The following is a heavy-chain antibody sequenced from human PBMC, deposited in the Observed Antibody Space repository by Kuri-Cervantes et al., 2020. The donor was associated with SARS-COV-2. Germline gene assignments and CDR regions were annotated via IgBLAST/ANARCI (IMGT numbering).Heavy chain of an antibody. Sequence: SETLSLTCTVSGGSISSGGYYWSWIRQHPGKGLEWIGYIYYSGSTYYNPSLKSRVTISVDTSKNQFSLKLSSVTAADTAVYYCARLSGGGYSYGTRFDYWGQGTLVTVSS. CDR1: GGSISSGGYY. CDR3: ARLSGGGYSYGTRFDY. J-gene: IGHJ4*02. D-gene: IGHD5-18*01. CDR2: IYYSGST. V-gene: IGHV4-31*03.